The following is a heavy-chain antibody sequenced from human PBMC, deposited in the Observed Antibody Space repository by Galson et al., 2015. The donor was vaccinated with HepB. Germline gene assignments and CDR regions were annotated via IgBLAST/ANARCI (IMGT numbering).Heavy chain of an antibody. CDR1: GFTFKYYA. CDR2: FTSGVTT. Sequence: SLRLSCAASGFTFKYYAMSWVRQAPGKGLEWVSGFTSGVTTYYADPVKGRFTISRDNSQNTLYLQMNSLRVEDTAVYYCATHLSYDYVLSYWGQGALVTVSS. CDR3: ATHLSYDYVLSY. V-gene: IGHV3-23*01. D-gene: IGHD3-16*01. J-gene: IGHJ4*02.